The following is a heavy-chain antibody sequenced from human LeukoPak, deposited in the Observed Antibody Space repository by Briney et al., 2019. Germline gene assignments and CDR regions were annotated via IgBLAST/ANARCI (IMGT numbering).Heavy chain of an antibody. Sequence: GGFLRLSCAASGFTFSSYGMHWVRQAPGKGLEWVAVIWYDGSNKYYADSVKGRFTISRDNSKNTLYLQMNSLRAEDTAVYYCAREMYTVTNYYYYGMDVWGQGTTVTVSS. V-gene: IGHV3-33*01. CDR3: AREMYTVTNYYYYGMDV. CDR2: IWYDGSNK. J-gene: IGHJ6*02. D-gene: IGHD4-17*01. CDR1: GFTFSSYG.